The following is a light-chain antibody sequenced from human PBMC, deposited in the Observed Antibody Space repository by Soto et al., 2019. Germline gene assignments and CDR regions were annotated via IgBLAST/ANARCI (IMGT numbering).Light chain of an antibody. V-gene: IGKV1-12*01. J-gene: IGKJ5*01. CDR1: EDINSR. CDR2: AAF. CDR3: QQADSFPIT. Sequence: DIQMTQSPSSVSASVGDRVTISCRASEDINSRLAWYQQKPGNAPKLLIYAAFILQSGVPSRFSGYESGTDFTLSISSLQPADFSRSYCQQADSFPITFGQRTRLEIK.